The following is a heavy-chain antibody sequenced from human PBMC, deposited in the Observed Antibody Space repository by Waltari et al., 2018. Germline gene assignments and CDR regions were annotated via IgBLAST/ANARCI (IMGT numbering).Heavy chain of an antibody. V-gene: IGHV5-51*01. Sequence: EVQLVQSGAEVKKPGESLKISCEASGYGFTNYWIAWVRQKPGKGLEWMGIIYPGVSDTRYSPSFQGQGTISADKSTNTAYLQWSSLKASDSAIYYCARHCTTSVCQAGFDPWGQGTLVTVSS. J-gene: IGHJ5*02. CDR1: GYGFTNYW. CDR3: ARHCTTSVCQAGFDP. CDR2: IYPGVSDT. D-gene: IGHD2-8*01.